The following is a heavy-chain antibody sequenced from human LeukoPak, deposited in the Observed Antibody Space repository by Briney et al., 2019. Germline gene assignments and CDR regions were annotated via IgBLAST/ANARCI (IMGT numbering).Heavy chain of an antibody. CDR3: AITSFGQAYYFDH. Sequence: GGSLRLSCEASGFTCSSYWMHWVRQVPGKGLVWVSRINGDGSSTSHADSVKGRFTISRDNAKNTLYLQMNSLRAEDTAVYYCAITSFGQAYYFDHWGQGALVTVSS. V-gene: IGHV3-74*01. D-gene: IGHD3/OR15-3a*01. J-gene: IGHJ4*02. CDR1: GFTCSSYW. CDR2: INGDGSST.